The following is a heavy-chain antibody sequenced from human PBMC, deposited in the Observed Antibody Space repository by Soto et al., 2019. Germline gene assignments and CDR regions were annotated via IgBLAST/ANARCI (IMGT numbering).Heavy chain of an antibody. V-gene: IGHV3-23*01. CDR2: VTGSGSNT. CDR1: GFIFSNFA. J-gene: IGHJ4*02. Sequence: GGSLILSCGASGFIFSNFAMSWVRQTPGKGLEWVSSVTGSGSNTYYADSVKGRFAISRDNSKNTLYLQMNSLSAEDTAKYYCARGGVSTSDFDFWSQGALVTGSS. CDR3: ARGGVSTSDFDF.